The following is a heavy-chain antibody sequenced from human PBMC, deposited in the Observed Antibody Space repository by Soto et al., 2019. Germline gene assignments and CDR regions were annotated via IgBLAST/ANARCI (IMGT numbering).Heavy chain of an antibody. CDR1: GFALSSYG. CDR3: ASFFTGTTYGMDV. V-gene: IGHV3-33*01. J-gene: IGHJ6*02. D-gene: IGHD1-7*01. Sequence: GGSLRLSCAASGFALSSYGMHWGRQAPGKGLEWVAVIWYDGSNKYYADSVKGRFTISRDNSKNTLYLQMNSLSAEDTAVHYCASFFTGTTYGMDVWGQGTTVTVSS. CDR2: IWYDGSNK.